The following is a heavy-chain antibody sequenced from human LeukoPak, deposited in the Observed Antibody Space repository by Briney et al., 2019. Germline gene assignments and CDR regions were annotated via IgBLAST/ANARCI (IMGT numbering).Heavy chain of an antibody. CDR3: ARVPVLRYFDWFPAAPFDY. V-gene: IGHV3-74*01. J-gene: IGHJ4*02. CDR2: INSDGSST. CDR1: GFTFSSYW. Sequence: GGSLRLSCAASGFTFSSYWMHWVRQAPGKGLVWVSRINSDGSSTSYADSVKGRFTISRDNAKNTLYLQMNSLRAEDTAVYYCARVPVLRYFDWFPAAPFDYWGQGTLVTVSS. D-gene: IGHD3-9*01.